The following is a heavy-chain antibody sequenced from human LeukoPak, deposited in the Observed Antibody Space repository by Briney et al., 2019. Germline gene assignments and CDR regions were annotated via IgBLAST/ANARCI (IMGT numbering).Heavy chain of an antibody. CDR3: ARDPPSRGTRYFDY. D-gene: IGHD3-16*01. CDR1: GFTFSGYS. V-gene: IGHV3-21*01. Sequence: GGSLRLSCAASGFTFSGYSMNWVRQAPGRGLEWVSSISSTSTYIDYADSVKGRFTISRDNAKNSLFLQMDSLRAEDTAVYYCARDPPSRGTRYFDYWGQGTLVTVSS. J-gene: IGHJ4*02. CDR2: ISSTSTYI.